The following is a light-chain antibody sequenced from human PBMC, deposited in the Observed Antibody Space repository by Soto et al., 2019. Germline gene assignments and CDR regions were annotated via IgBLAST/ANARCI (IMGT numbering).Light chain of an antibody. CDR3: QQRSNWPLT. CDR1: QSVSSY. V-gene: IGKV3-11*01. CDR2: DAS. J-gene: IGKJ4*01. Sequence: IVLTQSPATLSLSPGERATLSCRASQSVSSYLAWYQQKPGQAPRLLIYDASNRATGIPARFSGSGSGTDFTLTISSLEPEDFAVYDCQQRSNWPLTFGGGTEVEIK.